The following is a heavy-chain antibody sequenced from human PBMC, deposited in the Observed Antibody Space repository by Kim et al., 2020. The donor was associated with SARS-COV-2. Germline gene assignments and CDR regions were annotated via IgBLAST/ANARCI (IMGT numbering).Heavy chain of an antibody. D-gene: IGHD4-4*01. Sequence: GGSLRLSCAASGFTFDDYAMHWVRQAPGKGLEWVSGISWNSGSIGYADSVKGRFTISRDNAKNSLYLQMNSLRAEDTALYYCAKDRTTKANQYYFDYWGREALIIVSS. CDR2: ISWNSGSI. CDR3: AKDRTTKANQYYFDY. V-gene: IGHV3-9*01. J-gene: IGHJ4*02. CDR1: GFTFDDYA.